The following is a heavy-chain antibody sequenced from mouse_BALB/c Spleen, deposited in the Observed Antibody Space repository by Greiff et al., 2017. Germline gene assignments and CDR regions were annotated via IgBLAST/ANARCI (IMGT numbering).Heavy chain of an antibody. J-gene: IGHJ4*01. CDR1: GYTFTSYY. CDR2: INPSNGGT. CDR3: TRGVITRYYFAMDY. Sequence: LVESGAELVKPGASVKLSCKASGYTFTSYYMYWVKQRPGQGLEWIGEINPSNGGTNFNEKFKSKATLTVDKSSSTAYMQLSSLTSEDSAVYYCTRGVITRYYFAMDYWGQGTSVTVSS. V-gene: IGHV1S81*02. D-gene: IGHD2-4*01.